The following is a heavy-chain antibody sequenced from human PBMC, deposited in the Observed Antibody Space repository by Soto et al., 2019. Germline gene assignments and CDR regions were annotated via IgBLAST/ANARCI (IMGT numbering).Heavy chain of an antibody. J-gene: IGHJ5*02. Sequence: QVPLVQSGAEVKKPGASVKVSCKASGYTFTSYGISWVRQAPGQGLEWMGWISAYNGNTNYAQKLQGRVTMTTDTSTSTAYMELRSLRSDDTAVYYCAREYCSGGSCYSRSWFDPWGQGTLVTVSS. V-gene: IGHV1-18*01. CDR2: ISAYNGNT. CDR1: GYTFTSYG. CDR3: AREYCSGGSCYSRSWFDP. D-gene: IGHD2-15*01.